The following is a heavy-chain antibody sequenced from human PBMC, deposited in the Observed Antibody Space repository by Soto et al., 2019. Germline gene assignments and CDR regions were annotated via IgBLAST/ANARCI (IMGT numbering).Heavy chain of an antibody. V-gene: IGHV4-34*01. Sequence: SETLSLSCAGYGGSFSGDWWSGSRQPPGKGLEWIASIKYSGTTFYNPSLKSRVTLSVDTSKNQFALKLSSVTAAETAVYYCARHGITGSYYDAFDIWGQGTMVT. CDR1: GGSFSGDW. D-gene: IGHD1-26*01. CDR2: IKYSGTT. J-gene: IGHJ3*02. CDR3: ARHGITGSYYDAFDI.